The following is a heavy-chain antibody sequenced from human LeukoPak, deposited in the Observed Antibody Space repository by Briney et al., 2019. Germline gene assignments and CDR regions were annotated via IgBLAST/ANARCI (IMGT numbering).Heavy chain of an antibody. Sequence: GGSLRLSCAASGFTFSSYSMNWVRQAPGKGLEWVSYISSSSSTIYYADSVKGRFTISRDNAKNSLYLQMNSLRAEDTAVYYRARDVGGGTKSYWGQGTLVTVSS. V-gene: IGHV3-48*01. CDR2: ISSSSSTI. J-gene: IGHJ4*02. CDR1: GFTFSSYS. D-gene: IGHD1-7*01. CDR3: ARDVGGGTKSY.